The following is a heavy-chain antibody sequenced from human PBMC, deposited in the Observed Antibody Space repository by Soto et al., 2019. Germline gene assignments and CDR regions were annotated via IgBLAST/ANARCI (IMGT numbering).Heavy chain of an antibody. CDR3: ARGGTSGRIGPDV. D-gene: IGHD3-10*01. Sequence: KPSETLSLTCAVSGGSISSGGYSWSWIRQPPGKGLEWIGYIYHSGSTYYNPSLKSRVTISVDRSKNQFSLKLSSVTAADTAVYYCARGGTSGRIGPDVWGQGTTVTVSS. CDR1: GGSISSGGYS. CDR2: IYHSGST. J-gene: IGHJ6*02. V-gene: IGHV4-30-2*01.